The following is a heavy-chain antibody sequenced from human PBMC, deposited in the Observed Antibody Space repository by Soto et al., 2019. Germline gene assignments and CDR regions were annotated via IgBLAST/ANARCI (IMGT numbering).Heavy chain of an antibody. CDR1: GFTFSGYW. CDR2: INSDGTTT. CDR3: THCSGESCHGGYFGMDA. V-gene: IGHV3-74*01. Sequence: EAQVVESGGGVVQPGGSLRLSCAGSGFTFSGYWMHWVRQSPGKGLVWVSRINSDGTTTAYADSVKGRFTISRDNSKNTLYLQMSSLRAEDTAVYYCTHCSGESCHGGYFGMDAWGQGTTVTVSS. D-gene: IGHD2-15*01. J-gene: IGHJ6*02.